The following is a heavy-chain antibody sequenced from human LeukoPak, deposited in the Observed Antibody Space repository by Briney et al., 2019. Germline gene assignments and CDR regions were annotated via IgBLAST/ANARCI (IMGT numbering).Heavy chain of an antibody. V-gene: IGHV3-48*03. CDR1: GFTFSSYE. Sequence: GGSLRLSCAAPGFTFSSYEMNWVRQAPGKGLEWVSYISSSGSTIYYADSVKGRFTISRDNAKNSLYLQMNILRAENTPVYYCARVGAEAGLLPYYSGMEVWGQGTTVTVSS. D-gene: IGHD1-26*01. CDR2: ISSSGSTI. J-gene: IGHJ6*02. CDR3: ARVGAEAGLLPYYSGMEV.